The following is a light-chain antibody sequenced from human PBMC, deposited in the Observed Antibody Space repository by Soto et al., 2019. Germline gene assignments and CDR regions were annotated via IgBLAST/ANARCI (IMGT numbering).Light chain of an antibody. J-gene: IGKJ2*01. Sequence: DIVMTQSPDSLAVSRGERATINCKSSQSLSYSSNNKNYLAWYQQKPGQPPKLLISWASTRESGVPDRFSGSGSGTNFTLTISSLQAEDVAVYYCQQYYSAPYTFGQGTKLEIK. CDR2: WAS. CDR1: QSLSYSSNNKNY. CDR3: QQYYSAPYT. V-gene: IGKV4-1*01.